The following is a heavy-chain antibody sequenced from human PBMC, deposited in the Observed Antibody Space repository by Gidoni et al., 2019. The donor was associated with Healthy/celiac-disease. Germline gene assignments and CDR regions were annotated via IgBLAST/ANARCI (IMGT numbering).Heavy chain of an antibody. CDR1: GVTCRSYS. CDR2: ISSSSISL. J-gene: IGHJ3*02. CDR3: AREGDSSGYDAFDI. D-gene: IGHD3-22*01. V-gene: IGHV3-21*01. Sequence: EVQLVESGGGVGKPGGSLRRSGAASGVTCRSYSMNWVRQAPGRGLEWVSSISSSSISLYYAASVKGRFTISRANAKNSLFLQMNSLSAEDTAVYYCAREGDSSGYDAFDIWGQGTMVTVSS.